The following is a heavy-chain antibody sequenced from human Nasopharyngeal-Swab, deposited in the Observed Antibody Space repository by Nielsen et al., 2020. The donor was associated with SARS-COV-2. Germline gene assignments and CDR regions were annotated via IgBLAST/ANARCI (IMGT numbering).Heavy chain of an antibody. V-gene: IGHV3-11*04. Sequence: GGSLRLSCAASGFTFSDYYMSWIRQAPGKGLEWVSYISSSGSTIYYADSVKGRFTISRDNAKNSLYLQMNSLRAEDTAVYYCATGEPNYYYYYGMDVWGQGTTVTVSS. CDR1: GFTFSDYY. D-gene: IGHD1-14*01. CDR3: ATGEPNYYYYYGMDV. CDR2: ISSSGSTI. J-gene: IGHJ6*02.